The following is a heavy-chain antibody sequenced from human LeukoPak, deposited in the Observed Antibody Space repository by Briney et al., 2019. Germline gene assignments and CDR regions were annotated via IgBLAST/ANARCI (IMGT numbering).Heavy chain of an antibody. CDR2: ISSTSNYI. D-gene: IGHD1-14*01. V-gene: IGHV3-21*04. CDR1: GFNFNTYS. J-gene: IGHJ4*02. Sequence: GGSLRLSCAVSGFNFNTYSMNWVRQAPGKGPEWVSSISSTSNYIYYAESVKGRFAVSRDNAKNSLYLQMNSLRAEDTAVYYCARTGVSDYWGQGTLVTVSS. CDR3: ARTGVSDY.